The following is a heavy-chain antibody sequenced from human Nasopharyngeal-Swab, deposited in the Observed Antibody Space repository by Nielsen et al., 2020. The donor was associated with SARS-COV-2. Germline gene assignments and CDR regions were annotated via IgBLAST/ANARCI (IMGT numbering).Heavy chain of an antibody. J-gene: IGHJ6*02. CDR3: AKDLYDILTGYLAGLWGVYGMDV. D-gene: IGHD3-9*01. V-gene: IGHV3-30*18. Sequence: GGSLRLSCAASGFTFSSYGMHWVRQAPGKGLEWVAVISYDGSNKYYADSVKGRFTISRDNSKNTLYLQMNSLRAEDTAVYYCAKDLYDILTGYLAGLWGVYGMDVWGQGTTVTVSS. CDR2: ISYDGSNK. CDR1: GFTFSSYG.